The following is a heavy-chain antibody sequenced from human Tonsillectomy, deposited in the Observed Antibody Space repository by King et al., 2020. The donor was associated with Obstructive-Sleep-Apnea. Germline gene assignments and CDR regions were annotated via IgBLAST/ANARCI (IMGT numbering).Heavy chain of an antibody. V-gene: IGHV3-30*02. CDR2: IRYDGSNK. CDR1: GFTFTTYG. D-gene: IGHD1-1*01. CDR3: AKDLFPDAYNSGFDY. Sequence: VQLVESGGRVVQPGGSLRLSCAASGFTFTTYGMHWVRQAPGKGLEWVAFIRYDGSNKYYEDSVKGRFTISRDNSKNTLYLQMNSLRAEDTAVYYCAKDLFPDAYNSGFDYWGQGTLVTVSS. J-gene: IGHJ4*02.